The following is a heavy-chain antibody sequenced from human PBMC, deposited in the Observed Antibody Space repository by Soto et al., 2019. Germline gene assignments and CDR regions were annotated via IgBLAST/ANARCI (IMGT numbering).Heavy chain of an antibody. D-gene: IGHD4-17*01. CDR3: ARGQTTTTVQHNYFQY. V-gene: IGHV1-69*06. CDR2: IIPIFGTA. CDR1: GCTFSSYA. Sequence: SVKVSCKASGCTFSSYAISWVRQAPGQGLEWMGGIIPIFGTANYAQKFQGRVTITADKSTSTAYMELSSLRSEDTAVYYCARGQTTTTVQHNYFQYWGQGTLGSVSS. J-gene: IGHJ4*02.